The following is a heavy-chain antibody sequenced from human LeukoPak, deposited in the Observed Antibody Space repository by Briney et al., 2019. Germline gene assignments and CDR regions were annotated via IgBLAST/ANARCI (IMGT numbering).Heavy chain of an antibody. CDR2: IYYSGST. J-gene: IGHJ3*02. Sequence: PSETLSLTCTVSGGSISSYYWSWIRQPPGKGLEWIGYIYYSGSTNYNPSLKSRVTISVDTSKNQFSLKLSSVTAADTAVYYCASPCSSTSCRRGDGAFDIWGQGTMVTVSS. V-gene: IGHV4-59*01. CDR1: GGSISSYY. D-gene: IGHD2-2*01. CDR3: ASPCSSTSCRRGDGAFDI.